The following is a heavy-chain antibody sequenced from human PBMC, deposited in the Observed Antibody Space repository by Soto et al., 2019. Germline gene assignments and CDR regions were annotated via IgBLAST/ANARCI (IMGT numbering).Heavy chain of an antibody. J-gene: IGHJ6*02. V-gene: IGHV5-10-1*03. CDR1: GYSFTSYW. CDR2: IDPSDSYT. CDR3: ARLGPIAVETRSYYGMDV. Sequence: EVQLVQSGAEVKKPGESLRISCKGSGYSFTSYWISWVRQMPGKGLEWMGRIDPSDSYTNYSPSFQGHVTISADKSISTAYLQWSSLKASDTAMYYCARLGPIAVETRSYYGMDVWGQGTTVTVSS. D-gene: IGHD6-19*01.